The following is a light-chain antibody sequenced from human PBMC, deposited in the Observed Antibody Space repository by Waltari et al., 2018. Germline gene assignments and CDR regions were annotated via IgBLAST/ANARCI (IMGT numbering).Light chain of an antibody. J-gene: IGLJ2*01. CDR3: QTWGTGTVV. Sequence: QLVLTQSPSASASLGASVKLTCTLSSGHSTYAIAWHQQQPEKGPRSLLKLNSDGSHSKGDGIPDRFSGSKSGAERYLTISSLQSEDEGDYYCQTWGTGTVVFGGGTKLTVL. CDR2: LNSDGSH. CDR1: SGHSTYA. V-gene: IGLV4-69*01.